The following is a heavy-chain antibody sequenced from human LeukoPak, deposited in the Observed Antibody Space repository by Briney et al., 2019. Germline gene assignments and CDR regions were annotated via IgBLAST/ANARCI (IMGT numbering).Heavy chain of an antibody. CDR1: GFTFDDYV. Sequence: GGSLRLSCAASGFTFDDYVTHWVRQAPGKGLEWVSGISWNSGSIGYADSVKGRFTISRDNAKNSLYLQMNSLRAEDTALYYCAKDKQRIAAAGIFDYWGQGTLVTVPS. CDR3: AKDKQRIAAAGIFDY. J-gene: IGHJ4*02. V-gene: IGHV3-9*01. D-gene: IGHD6-13*01. CDR2: ISWNSGSI.